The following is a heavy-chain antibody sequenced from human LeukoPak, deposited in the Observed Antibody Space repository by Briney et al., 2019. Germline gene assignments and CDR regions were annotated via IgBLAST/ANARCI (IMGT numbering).Heavy chain of an antibody. CDR3: AKDYTGYFGMDV. J-gene: IGHJ6*02. V-gene: IGHV3-30*18. CDR1: GFTFSTYG. Sequence: GGSLRLSCAASGFTFSTYGMHWVRQAPGKGLEWVAVISYDGGNKYYGESVKGRFTISRDNSKKTVNLQMSSLRAEDTAVYFCAKDYTGYFGMDVWGQGTTVTVSS. CDR2: ISYDGGNK.